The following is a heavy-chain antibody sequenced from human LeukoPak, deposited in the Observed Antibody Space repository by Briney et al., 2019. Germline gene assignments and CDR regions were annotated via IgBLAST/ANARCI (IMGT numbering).Heavy chain of an antibody. Sequence: SETLSLTCSVSGGSISNYYWSWIRQPPGKGLEWIGSMYYSGSTNYNPSLKSRATISEDTSKKQFSLKLSSVTAADTAVYYCARAGYDTSGFWYFDLWGRGTLVTVSS. CDR2: MYYSGST. CDR3: ARAGYDTSGFWYFDL. CDR1: GGSISNYY. J-gene: IGHJ2*01. D-gene: IGHD3-22*01. V-gene: IGHV4-59*01.